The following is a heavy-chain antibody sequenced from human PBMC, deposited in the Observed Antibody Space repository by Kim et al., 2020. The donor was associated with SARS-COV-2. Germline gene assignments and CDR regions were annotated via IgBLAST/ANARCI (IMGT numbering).Heavy chain of an antibody. CDR2: IYYSGST. J-gene: IGHJ6*01. D-gene: IGHD5-18*01. CDR3: ARYGFDEKKRGYSNGTYY. CDR1: GGSISSYY. V-gene: IGHV4-59*08. Sequence: SETLSLTCTVSGGSISSYYWSWIRQPPGKGLEWIGYIYYSGSTNYNPSLKSRVTISVDTSKNQFSLKLSSVTAAETAVYYCARYGFDEKKRGYSNGTYY.